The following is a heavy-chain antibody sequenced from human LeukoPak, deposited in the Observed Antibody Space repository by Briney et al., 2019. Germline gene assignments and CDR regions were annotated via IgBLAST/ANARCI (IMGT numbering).Heavy chain of an antibody. CDR3: AREDRIAAAGIDY. D-gene: IGHD6-13*01. CDR2: IYSGGST. J-gene: IGHJ4*02. CDR1: GFTVGSNY. V-gene: IGHV3-53*01. Sequence: GGSLRLSCAASGFTVGSNYMSWVRQAPGKGLEWVSVIYSGGSTYYADSVKGRFTISRDNAKNSLYLQMNSLRAEDTAVYYCAREDRIAAAGIDYWGQGTLVTVSS.